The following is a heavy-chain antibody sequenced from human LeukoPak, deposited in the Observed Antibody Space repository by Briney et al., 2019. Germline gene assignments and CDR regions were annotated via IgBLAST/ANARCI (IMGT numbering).Heavy chain of an antibody. CDR3: AKDPGYTVTLFDY. Sequence: PGGSLRLSCAASGFTFSSYGMHWVRQAPGKGLEWVAFIRYDGSNKYYADSVKGRFTISRDNSKNTLYLQMNGLRAEDTAVYYCAKDPGYTVTLFDYWGQGTLVTVSS. CDR1: GFTFSSYG. D-gene: IGHD4-11*01. CDR2: IRYDGSNK. V-gene: IGHV3-30*02. J-gene: IGHJ4*02.